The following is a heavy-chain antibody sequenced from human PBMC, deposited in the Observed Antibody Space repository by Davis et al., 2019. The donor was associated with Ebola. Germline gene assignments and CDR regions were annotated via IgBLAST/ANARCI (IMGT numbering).Heavy chain of an antibody. Sequence: ASVKVSCKASGYTFISYDINWVRQATGQGLEWMGWMNPDSGKTAYAQKFQGRVTMTRNTSINTAYMELSSLRSEDTAVYYCARERNSLGSDFWGQGTLISVSS. CDR2: MNPDSGKT. D-gene: IGHD5-18*01. CDR3: ARERNSLGSDF. CDR1: GYTFISYD. J-gene: IGHJ4*02. V-gene: IGHV1-8*01.